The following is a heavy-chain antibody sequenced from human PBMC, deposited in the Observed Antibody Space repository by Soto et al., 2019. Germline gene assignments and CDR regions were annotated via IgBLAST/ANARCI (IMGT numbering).Heavy chain of an antibody. J-gene: IGHJ4*02. CDR1: GYSFPNYW. Sequence: PGESLKISCQGSGYSFPNYWIGWVRQMPGGGLEWLGIIYPADSDARYSPSFQGQVTMSADRSISTAYLQWSSLKASDTARYFCARFQNYGGNSRFDLWGQGTLVTVSS. D-gene: IGHD4-17*01. CDR2: IYPADSDA. CDR3: ARFQNYGGNSRFDL. V-gene: IGHV5-51*01.